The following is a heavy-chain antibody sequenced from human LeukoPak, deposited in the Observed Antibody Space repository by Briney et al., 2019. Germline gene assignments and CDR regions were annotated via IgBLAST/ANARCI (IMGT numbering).Heavy chain of an antibody. J-gene: IGHJ4*02. CDR1: GGSFSGYY. D-gene: IGHD3-22*01. CDR2: INHSGST. CDR3: ARRLITMIVVAIAVPYFDY. Sequence: SETLSLTCAVYGGSFSGYYWSWIRQPPGKGLEWIGEINHSGSTNYNPSLKSRVTISVDTSKNQFSLKLSSVTAADTAVYYCARRLITMIVVAIAVPYFDYWGQGTLVTVSS. V-gene: IGHV4-34*01.